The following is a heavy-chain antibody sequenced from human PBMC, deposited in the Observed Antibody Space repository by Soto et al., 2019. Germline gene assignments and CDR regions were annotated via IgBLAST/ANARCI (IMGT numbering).Heavy chain of an antibody. CDR1: GYTFTGYY. V-gene: IGHV1-2*02. CDR3: ARDQDFGVVPGYYYYYGMDV. J-gene: IGHJ6*02. Sequence: GASVKVSCKASGYTFTGYYMHWVRQAPGQGLEWMGWINPNSGGTNYAQKFQGRVTMTRDTSISTAYMELSRLRSDDTAVYYCARDQDFGVVPGYYYYYGMDVWGQGTTVTVSS. CDR2: INPNSGGT. D-gene: IGHD3-3*01.